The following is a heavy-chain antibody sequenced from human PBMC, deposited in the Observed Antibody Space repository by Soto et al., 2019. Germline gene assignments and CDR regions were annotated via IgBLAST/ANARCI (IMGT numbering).Heavy chain of an antibody. CDR3: ARWVGGSMYDNSGKYDS. CDR2: VSNDGIRK. J-gene: IGHJ5*01. D-gene: IGHD3-22*01. V-gene: IGHV3-30*03. Sequence: QVQLVESGGGVVQPGRSLRLTCAASGFIFSGSGMHWVRQAPGKGLEWVALVSNDGIRKYYGDSVKGRFTISRDNAEKKLYLQMNSLRAADTAVYYCARWVGGSMYDNSGKYDSWGQGTLGTVSS. CDR1: GFIFSGSG.